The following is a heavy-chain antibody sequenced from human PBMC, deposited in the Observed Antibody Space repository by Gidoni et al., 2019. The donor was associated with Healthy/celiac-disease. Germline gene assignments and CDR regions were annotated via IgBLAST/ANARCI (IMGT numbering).Heavy chain of an antibody. CDR1: GFPVSSNY. CDR3: ARVVYSYGTDAFDI. D-gene: IGHD5-18*01. J-gene: IGHJ3*02. V-gene: IGHV3-53*02. CDR2: IYSGGST. Sequence: EVQLVETGGGLIQPGGSLRLSCAASGFPVSSNYMSWVRQAPGKGLEWVSVIYSGGSTYYADSVKGRFTISRDNSKNTLYLQMNSLRAEDTAVYYCARVVYSYGTDAFDIWGQGTMVTVSS.